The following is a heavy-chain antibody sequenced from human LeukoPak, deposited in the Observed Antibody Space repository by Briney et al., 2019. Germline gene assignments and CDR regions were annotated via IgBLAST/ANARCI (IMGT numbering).Heavy chain of an antibody. CDR2: INNDGNST. Sequence: GGSLRLSCAASGFTFSNYWMHWVRQAPGKGLVWVSRINNDGNSTSYADSVKGRFTISRDNVKKTLYLQMSSLRAEDTAVFYCVRGYSSGYRLDYWGQGTLVTVTS. CDR3: VRGYSSGYRLDY. J-gene: IGHJ4*02. D-gene: IGHD6-19*01. V-gene: IGHV3-74*01. CDR1: GFTFSNYW.